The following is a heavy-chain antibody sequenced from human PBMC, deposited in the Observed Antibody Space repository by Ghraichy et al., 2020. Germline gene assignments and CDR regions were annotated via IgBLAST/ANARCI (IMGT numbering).Heavy chain of an antibody. J-gene: IGHJ6*02. CDR2: INHSGST. CDR1: GGSFSGYY. V-gene: IGHV4-34*01. Sequence: SETLSLTCAVYGGSFSGYYWSWIRQPPGKGLEWIGEINHSGSTNYNPSLKSRVTISVDTSKNQFSLKLSSVTAADTAVYYCARLSTVTTYIYTYYYYGMDVWGQGTTVTVSS. CDR3: ARLSTVTTYIYTYYYYGMDV. D-gene: IGHD4-17*01.